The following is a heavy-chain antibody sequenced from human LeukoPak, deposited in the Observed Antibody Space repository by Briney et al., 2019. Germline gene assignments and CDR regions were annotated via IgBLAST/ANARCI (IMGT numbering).Heavy chain of an antibody. CDR1: GFTFSSYS. J-gene: IGHJ4*02. CDR3: AREGRGLFDY. D-gene: IGHD3-16*01. CDR2: ISGSSSYI. Sequence: GGSLRLSCAASGFTFSSYSMNWVRQAPGKGLEWVSSISGSSSYIYYTDSVKGRFTISRDNAKNSLYLQMNSLRAEDTAVYYCAREGRGLFDYWGQGTLVTVSS. V-gene: IGHV3-21*01.